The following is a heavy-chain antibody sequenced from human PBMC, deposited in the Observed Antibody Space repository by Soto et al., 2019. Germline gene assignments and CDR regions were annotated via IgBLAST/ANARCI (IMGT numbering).Heavy chain of an antibody. CDR1: HGSISSYY. CDR3: ARSVGGTGWLDY. V-gene: IGHV4-59*01. Sequence: PSETLSLTCTASHGSISSYYWSWVRQPPGKGLEWIGYVFHTGSTNYNPSLKSRVTISVDTSKNQFSLKLTSVTSADTAMYYCARSVGGTGWLDYWGRGALVTVSS. D-gene: IGHD6-25*01. J-gene: IGHJ4*02. CDR2: VFHTGST.